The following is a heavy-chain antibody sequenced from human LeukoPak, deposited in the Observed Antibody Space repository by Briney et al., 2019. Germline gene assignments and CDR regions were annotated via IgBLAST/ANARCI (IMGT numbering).Heavy chain of an antibody. CDR1: GYTFTSYG. J-gene: IGHJ5*02. D-gene: IGHD6-19*01. Sequence: GASVKVSCKASGYTFTSYGISWVRQAPGQGLEWMGWISAYNGNTNYAQKFQGRVTMTRDTSISTAYMELSRLRSDDTAVYYCARDRLAGNNWFDPWGQGTLVTVSS. CDR3: ARDRLAGNNWFDP. V-gene: IGHV1-18*01. CDR2: ISAYNGNT.